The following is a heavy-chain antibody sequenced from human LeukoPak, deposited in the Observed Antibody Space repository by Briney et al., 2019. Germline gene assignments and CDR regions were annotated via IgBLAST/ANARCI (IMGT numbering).Heavy chain of an antibody. CDR3: ARVSSSGLFDY. CDR2: IYYSGST. CDR1: GGSISSYY. D-gene: IGHD6-19*01. V-gene: IGHV4-59*01. J-gene: IGHJ4*02. Sequence: SETLSPTCTVSGGSISSYYWSWIRQPPGKGLEWIGYIYYSGSTNYNPSLKSRVTISVDTSKNQFSLKLSSVTAADTAVYYCARVSSSGLFDYWGQGTLVTVSS.